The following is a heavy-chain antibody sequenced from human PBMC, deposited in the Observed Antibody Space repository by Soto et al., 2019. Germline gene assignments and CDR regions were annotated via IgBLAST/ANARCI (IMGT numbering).Heavy chain of an antibody. CDR2: INHSGST. J-gene: IGHJ4*01. D-gene: IGHD6-19*01. CDR3: TLVDVAVSFNLFDY. V-gene: IGHV4-34*01. Sequence: SDTLSLICAVYGGSFSGYYWSWIRQPPGKGLEWIGEINHSGSTNYNPSLKSRVTISVDTSKNQFSLKLSSVTAADTAVYYCTLVDVAVSFNLFDYWGHLTLFPVS. CDR1: GGSFSGYY.